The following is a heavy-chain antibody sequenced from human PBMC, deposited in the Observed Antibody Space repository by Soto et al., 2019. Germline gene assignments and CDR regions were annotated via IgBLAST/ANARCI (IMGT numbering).Heavy chain of an antibody. CDR3: ARIPVDTSMIYWLDP. J-gene: IGHJ5*02. D-gene: IGHD5-18*01. Sequence: SETLSLTCTVSGGSVSSGDYYWSWIRQPPGKGLEWVGYIYYSGNTNYNPSLKSRVIISVDTSKNLFSLKLTSVTAADTAVYYCARIPVDTSMIYWLDPWGQGTLVTVSS. CDR1: GGSVSSGDYY. CDR2: IYYSGNT. V-gene: IGHV4-61*08.